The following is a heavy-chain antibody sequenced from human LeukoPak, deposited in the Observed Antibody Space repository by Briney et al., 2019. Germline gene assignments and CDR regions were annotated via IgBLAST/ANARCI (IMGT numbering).Heavy chain of an antibody. D-gene: IGHD2-2*01. J-gene: IGHJ4*02. V-gene: IGHV3-23*01. CDR1: GFTFSNYA. CDR2: ISDNGGST. Sequence: PGGSLRLSCAASGFTFSNYAMSWVRQAPGKGLEWVTAISDNGGSTYYADSVKGRFTISRDNFKNTLYLQMNSLRGDDTAVYHCAKAPSPGYCSSTSCYYDYWGQGTLVTVSS. CDR3: AKAPSPGYCSSTSCYYDY.